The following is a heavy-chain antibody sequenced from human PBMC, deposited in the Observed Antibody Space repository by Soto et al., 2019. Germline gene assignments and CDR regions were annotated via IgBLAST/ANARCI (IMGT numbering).Heavy chain of an antibody. CDR3: ARGSTDSYPGSRIFDF. J-gene: IGHJ4*02. CDR1: GLTFGSRA. Sequence: LRLSCVASGLTFGSRAMSWVRQAPGEGLQWVSTITDTGGDAKYADSVRGRFVISRDNSKKTLYLQMTSLTAEDSAMYFCARGSTDSYPGSRIFDFWGRGTLVTVYS. V-gene: IGHV3-23*01. CDR2: ITDTGGDA. D-gene: IGHD3-10*01.